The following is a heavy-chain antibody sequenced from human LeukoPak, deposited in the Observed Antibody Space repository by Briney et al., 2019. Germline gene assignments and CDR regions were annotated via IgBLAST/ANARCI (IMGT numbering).Heavy chain of an antibody. CDR2: IYYSGST. D-gene: IGHD1-1*01. CDR3: ARTAKDSGTYFDY. V-gene: IGHV4-28*01. J-gene: IGHJ4*02. CDR1: GYSISSSNW. Sequence: SDTLSLTCAVSGYSISSSNWWGWIRQPPGKGLEWIGYIYYSGSTYYNPSLKSRVTMSVDTSKNQFSLKLRSVTAVDTAVYYCARTAKDSGTYFDYWGQGTLVTVSS.